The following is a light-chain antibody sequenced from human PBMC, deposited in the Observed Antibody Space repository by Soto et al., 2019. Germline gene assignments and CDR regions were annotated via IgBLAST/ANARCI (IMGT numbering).Light chain of an antibody. CDR2: EVN. Sequence: QSVLTQPASVSGSPGQSITISCTGTSSDVGGCNCVSWYQQHPGKAPKLMIYEVNNRPSGVSNRFSGSKSANTASLTISGLQAEDDADYYCSSFTSTRTYVFGTGTKLTVL. J-gene: IGLJ1*01. CDR1: SSDVGGCNC. CDR3: SSFTSTRTYV. V-gene: IGLV2-14*01.